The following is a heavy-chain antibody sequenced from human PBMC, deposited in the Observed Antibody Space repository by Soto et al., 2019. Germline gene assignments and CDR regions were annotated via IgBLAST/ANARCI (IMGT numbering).Heavy chain of an antibody. D-gene: IGHD3-22*01. CDR3: ARDGWLYYDSTSQGMDV. J-gene: IGHJ6*02. CDR1: GFAFNNYG. Sequence: GGSLRLSCTVSGFAFNNYGINWVRQAPGKGLEWVAVISYDGGNKNHADSVKGRFTISRDNSKNTLFLQMNNLRAEDTAVYYCARDGWLYYDSTSQGMDVWGQGTTVTVSS. V-gene: IGHV3-30*03. CDR2: ISYDGGNK.